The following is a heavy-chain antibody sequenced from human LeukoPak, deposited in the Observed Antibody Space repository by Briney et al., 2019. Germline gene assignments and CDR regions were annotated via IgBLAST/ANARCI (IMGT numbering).Heavy chain of an antibody. D-gene: IGHD1-26*01. V-gene: IGHV1-69*13. Sequence: VASVKVSCKASGGTFSSYAISWVRQAPGQGLEWMGGIIPIFGTANYAQKFQGRVTITADESTSTAYMELSSLRSEDTALYYCARGRVGATSYGAFDIWGQGTMVTVSS. CDR2: IIPIFGTA. J-gene: IGHJ3*02. CDR1: GGTFSSYA. CDR3: ARGRVGATSYGAFDI.